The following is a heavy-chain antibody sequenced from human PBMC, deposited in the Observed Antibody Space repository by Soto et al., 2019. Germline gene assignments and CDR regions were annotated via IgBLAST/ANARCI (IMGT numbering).Heavy chain of an antibody. CDR3: AKDIAEYSGYDYGFDY. J-gene: IGHJ4*02. D-gene: IGHD5-12*01. Sequence: GGSLRLSCAASGFTFISYAMSWVLQAPWKGLEWVSAISGSGGSTYYADSVKGRFTISRDNSKNTLYLQMNSLRAEDTAVYYCAKDIAEYSGYDYGFDYWGQGTLVTVSS. CDR1: GFTFISYA. V-gene: IGHV3-23*01. CDR2: ISGSGGST.